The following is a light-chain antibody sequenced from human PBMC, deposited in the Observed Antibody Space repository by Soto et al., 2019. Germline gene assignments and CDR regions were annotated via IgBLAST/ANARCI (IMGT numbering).Light chain of an antibody. J-gene: IGKJ5*01. CDR2: AAS. CDR1: QGISGY. Sequence: IQLTQSPSFLSASVGDRVTITCRASQGISGYLAWYQQKPGKAPKLLIYAASTLQSGVPSRFSGSGSGTEFTLTISSLQPEDFATYYSQQFNSSPITFGQGTRLEIK. CDR3: QQFNSSPIT. V-gene: IGKV1-9*01.